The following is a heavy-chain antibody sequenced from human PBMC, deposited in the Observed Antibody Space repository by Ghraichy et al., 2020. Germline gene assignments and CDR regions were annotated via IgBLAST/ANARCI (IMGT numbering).Heavy chain of an antibody. CDR1: GFTFSDYY. CDR2: ISSSGSTI. J-gene: IGHJ5*02. Sequence: GSLRLSCAASGFTFSDYYMSWIRQAPGKGLEWVSYISSSGSTIYYADSVKGRFTISRDNAKNSLYLQMNSLRAEDTAVYCCARDPYSSGWYVWFDPWGQGTLVPVSS. D-gene: IGHD6-19*01. CDR3: ARDPYSSGWYVWFDP. V-gene: IGHV3-11*01.